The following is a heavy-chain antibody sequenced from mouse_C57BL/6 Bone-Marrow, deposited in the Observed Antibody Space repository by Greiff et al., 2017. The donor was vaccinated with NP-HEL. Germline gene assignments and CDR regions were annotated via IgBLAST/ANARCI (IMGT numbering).Heavy chain of an antibody. CDR2: IDPETGGT. V-gene: IGHV1-15*01. CDR1: GYTFTDYE. J-gene: IGHJ3*01. Sequence: QVQLQQSGAELVRPGASVTLSCKASGYTFTDYEMHWVKQTPVHGLEWIGAIDPETGGTAYNQKFKGKAILTADKSSSTAYMELRSLTSEDSAVYYCTTGGDEVLFAYWGQGTLVTVSA. CDR3: TTGGDEVLFAY. D-gene: IGHD3-3*01.